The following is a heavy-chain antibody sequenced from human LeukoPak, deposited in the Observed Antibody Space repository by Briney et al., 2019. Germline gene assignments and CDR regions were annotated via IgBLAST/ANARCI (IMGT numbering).Heavy chain of an antibody. Sequence: GGSLRLSCAASGFTLSNHWMIWVRQAPGKGLECVANIKQDGIEKYYLDPVKGRFTISRDNAKNSLYLQMNSLRAEDTALYYCAKGPGMATVKRYLDYWGQGTLVTVSS. CDR2: IKQDGIEK. CDR3: AKGPGMATVKRYLDY. CDR1: GFTLSNHW. V-gene: IGHV3-7*03. J-gene: IGHJ4*02. D-gene: IGHD5-24*01.